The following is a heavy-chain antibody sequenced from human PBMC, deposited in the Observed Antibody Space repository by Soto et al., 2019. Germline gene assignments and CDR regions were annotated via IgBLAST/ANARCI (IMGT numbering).Heavy chain of an antibody. D-gene: IGHD2-2*01. V-gene: IGHV1-69*13. J-gene: IGHJ4*02. CDR2: IIPIFGTA. CDR3: LIVVVPAAYVY. Sequence: SVKVSCKASGGTFSSYAISWVRQAPGQGLEWMGGIIPIFGTANYAQKFQGRVTITADESTSTAYMELSSLRSEDTAVYYRLIVVVPAAYVYWGQGTLVTVSS. CDR1: GGTFSSYA.